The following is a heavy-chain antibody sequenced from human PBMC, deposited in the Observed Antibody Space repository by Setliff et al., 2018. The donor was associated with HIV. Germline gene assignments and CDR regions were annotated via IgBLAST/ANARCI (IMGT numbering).Heavy chain of an antibody. Sequence: SVKVSCKASGDTFSSYAISWVRQAPGQGLEWMGGILPIFGATDYAQKFQGRLTLTAVQSENSVYMELSSLRSDDTAVYYCTNRGGSGTNVGNWFDPWGQGTLVTVSS. CDR1: GDTFSSYA. V-gene: IGHV1-69*13. CDR3: TNRGGSGTNVGNWFDP. J-gene: IGHJ5*02. D-gene: IGHD3-10*01. CDR2: ILPIFGAT.